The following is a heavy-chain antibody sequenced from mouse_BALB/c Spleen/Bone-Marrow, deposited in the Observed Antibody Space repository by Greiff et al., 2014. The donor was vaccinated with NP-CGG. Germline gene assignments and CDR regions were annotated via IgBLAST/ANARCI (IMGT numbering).Heavy chain of an antibody. Sequence: VQLQQSGPGLVKPGASVKMSCKASGYTFTDYILSWVKPRVGKGLEWIGEIYPGTGSTYYNEKFKGKATLTADKSSNIAYMQLSSLTSEDSAVYFCARRKNVWFAYWGQGTLVTVSA. CDR2: IYPGTGST. CDR1: GYTFTDYI. CDR3: ARRKNVWFAY. J-gene: IGHJ3*01. V-gene: IGHV1-83*01.